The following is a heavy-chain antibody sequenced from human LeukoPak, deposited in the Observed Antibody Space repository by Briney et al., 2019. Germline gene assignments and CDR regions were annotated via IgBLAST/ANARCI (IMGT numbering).Heavy chain of an antibody. D-gene: IGHD2-2*02. V-gene: IGHV4-4*02. CDR3: ATVVVPRAIGCVDY. CDR1: GGSISSSNW. J-gene: IGHJ4*02. Sequence: PSGTLSLTCAVSGGSISSSNWWSRVRQPPGKGLEWIGEIYRSGSTNYNPSLKSRVTISVDKSKNQFPLKLSSVTAADTAVYYCATVVVPRAIGCVDYWGQGTLVTVS. CDR2: IYRSGST.